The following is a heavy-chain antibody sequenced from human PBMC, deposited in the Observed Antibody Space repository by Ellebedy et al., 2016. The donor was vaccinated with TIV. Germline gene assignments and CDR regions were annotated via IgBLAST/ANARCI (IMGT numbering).Heavy chain of an antibody. D-gene: IGHD2/OR15-2a*01. J-gene: IGHJ4*02. Sequence: GGSLRLSCAAPGFTFSNYAFYWVRQAPGKGLEWVASVSYDGSETYYAESVRGRFTISRDNSKNTVDLQMSGLRSEDTAVYFCARAPEGIVILSPDYWGQGTLVTVSS. V-gene: IGHV3-30*04. CDR2: VSYDGSET. CDR1: GFTFSNYA. CDR3: ARAPEGIVILSPDY.